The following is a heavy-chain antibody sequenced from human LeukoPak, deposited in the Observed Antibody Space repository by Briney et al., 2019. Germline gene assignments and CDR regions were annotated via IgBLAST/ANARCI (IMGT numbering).Heavy chain of an antibody. D-gene: IGHD3-16*01. CDR3: TARERSGGDF. Sequence: GGSLRLSCAASGFTFSNAWMSWVRQAPGKGLAWVGRIKNKTDGGTTDYAAPVKGRFTISRDDSKNTLYLQMNSLKTEDTAVYYCTARERSGGDFWGQGTLVTVSS. CDR2: IKNKTDGGTT. CDR1: GFTFSNAW. J-gene: IGHJ4*02. V-gene: IGHV3-15*01.